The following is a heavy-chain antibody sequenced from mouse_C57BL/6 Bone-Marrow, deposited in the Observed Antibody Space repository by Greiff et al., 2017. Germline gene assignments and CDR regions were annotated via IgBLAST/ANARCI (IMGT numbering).Heavy chain of an antibody. V-gene: IGHV1-31*01. CDR1: GYSFTGYY. CDR2: IYPYNGVS. Sequence: VHVKQSGPELVKPGASVKISCKASGYSFTGYYMHWVKQSHGNILDWIGYIYPYNGVSSYNQKFKGKATLTVDKSSSTAYMELRRLTSEDSAVYYCGRDERGCELAYWGQGTLVTVSA. J-gene: IGHJ3*01. CDR3: GRDERGCELAY.